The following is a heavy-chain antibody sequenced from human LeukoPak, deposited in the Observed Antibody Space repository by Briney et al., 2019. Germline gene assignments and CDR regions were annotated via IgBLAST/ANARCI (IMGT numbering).Heavy chain of an antibody. CDR1: GFTFSSYA. V-gene: IGHV3-23*01. Sequence: PGGSLRLSCAASGFTFSSYAMSWVRQAPGKGLEWVSAISGSGGSTYYADSVKGRFTISRDNSKNTLYLQMNSLRAEDTAVHYCARGGCSGDNCYSPNWFNPWGQGTLVTVSS. CDR3: ARGGCSGDNCYSPNWFNP. J-gene: IGHJ5*02. CDR2: ISGSGGST. D-gene: IGHD2-15*01.